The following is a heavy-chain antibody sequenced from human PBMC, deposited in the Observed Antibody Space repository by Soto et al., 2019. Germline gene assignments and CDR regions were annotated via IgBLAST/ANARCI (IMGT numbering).Heavy chain of an antibody. CDR1: GGTFSSYA. J-gene: IGHJ4*02. CDR3: ATPGIAARPGVVFDH. D-gene: IGHD6-6*01. CDR2: IIPIFGTA. V-gene: IGHV1-69*13. Sequence: SVKVSCKASGGTFSSYAISWVRQAPGQGLEWMGGIIPIFGTANYAQKFQGRVTITADESTSTAYMELSSLRSEDTAVYFCATPGIAARPGVVFDHWGQGTRVTVS.